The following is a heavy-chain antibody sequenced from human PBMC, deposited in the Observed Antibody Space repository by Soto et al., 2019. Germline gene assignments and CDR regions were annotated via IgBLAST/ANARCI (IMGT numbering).Heavy chain of an antibody. J-gene: IGHJ4*02. CDR1: GYTFTIYA. D-gene: IGHD6-13*01. Sequence: ASVKVSCKASGYTFTIYAMHWVRQAPGQGLEWMGWINAGNGNTKYSQKFQGRVTITRDTSASTAYMELSSLRSEDTAVYYCARDPDSSSWSPFDSWGQGTLVTVSS. CDR3: ARDPDSSSWSPFDS. V-gene: IGHV1-3*01. CDR2: INAGNGNT.